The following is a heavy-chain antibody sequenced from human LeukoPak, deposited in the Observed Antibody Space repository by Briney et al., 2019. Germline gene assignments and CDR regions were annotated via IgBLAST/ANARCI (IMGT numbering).Heavy chain of an antibody. CDR2: INHSGST. CDR1: GGSFSVYY. Sequence: SETLSLTCAVYGGSFSVYYWSWIRQPPGKGREWLGEINHSGSTNYDPSLKSRVTISVNTSKNQFSLKLSSVTAADTAVYYCARGGIAVAGPLFYWGQGTLVTVSS. V-gene: IGHV4-34*01. CDR3: ARGGIAVAGPLFY. D-gene: IGHD6-19*01. J-gene: IGHJ4*02.